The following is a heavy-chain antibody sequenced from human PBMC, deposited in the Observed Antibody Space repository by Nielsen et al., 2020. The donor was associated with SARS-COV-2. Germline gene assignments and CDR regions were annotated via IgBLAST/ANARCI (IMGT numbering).Heavy chain of an antibody. V-gene: IGHV3-74*01. Sequence: GGSLRLSCAASGFTFSNFAMSWVRQAPGKGLVWVSRINSDGSSTSYADSVKGRFTISRDNAKNTLYLQMNSLRAEDTAVYYCSSSGWFDPWGQGTLVTVSS. CDR3: SSSGWFDP. CDR1: GFTFSNFA. J-gene: IGHJ5*02. CDR2: INSDGSST.